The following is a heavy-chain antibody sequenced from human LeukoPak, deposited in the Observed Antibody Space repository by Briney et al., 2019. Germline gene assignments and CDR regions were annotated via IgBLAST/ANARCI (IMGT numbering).Heavy chain of an antibody. J-gene: IGHJ4*02. CDR1: GFTFSSYS. Sequence: GGSLRLSCAASGFTFSSYSMNWVRQAPGKGLEWVSVIYSGGSTYYADSVKGRFTISRDNSKNTLYLQMNSLRAEDTAVYYCARDQTVYFDFWGQGTLVTVSS. CDR2: IYSGGST. CDR3: ARDQTVYFDF. V-gene: IGHV3-66*02. D-gene: IGHD2-2*01.